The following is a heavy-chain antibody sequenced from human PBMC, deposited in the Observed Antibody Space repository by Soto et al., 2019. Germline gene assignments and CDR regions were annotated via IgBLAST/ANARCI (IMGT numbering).Heavy chain of an antibody. CDR1: GFTFSSYA. Sequence: VGSLRLSGAASGFTFSSYAMSWVRQAPGKGLEWVSAIIVSGGSTYYADSVKGRFTISRDNAKNSLYLQMNSWRAENTAVYYCAKCIGAAQLYYYYGMDVWGQGTTVTVSS. V-gene: IGHV3-23*01. J-gene: IGHJ6*02. CDR3: AKCIGAAQLYYYYGMDV. CDR2: IIVSGGST. D-gene: IGHD6-13*01.